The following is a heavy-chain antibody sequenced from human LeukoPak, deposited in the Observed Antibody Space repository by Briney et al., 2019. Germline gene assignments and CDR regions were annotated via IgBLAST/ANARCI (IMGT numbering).Heavy chain of an antibody. J-gene: IGHJ5*02. Sequence: SETLTLSCTVSGGSITSDYWSWIRQPAGKGLEWIGRIFTSGSTSYNPSIKSRVTMSLDTSKNQFSLKLSSVTAADTGVYCCSRGVANDLWVLGSLVTVPS. CDR1: GGSITSDY. V-gene: IGHV4-4*07. CDR2: IFTSGST. CDR3: SRGVANDL.